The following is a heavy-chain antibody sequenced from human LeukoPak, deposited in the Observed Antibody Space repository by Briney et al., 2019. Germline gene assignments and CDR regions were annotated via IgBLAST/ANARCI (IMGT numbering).Heavy chain of an antibody. CDR2: IYYTGAT. V-gene: IGHV4-59*08. CDR3: ARHAQATPSPLDY. Sequence: SETLSLTCTVSGGSISSYYWSWIRQPPGKGLEWLAYIYYTGATNYNPSLKSPATMSLDTSKNHFSLWLRSETAADTAIYVRARHAQATPSPLDYWGPGKPGTVSS. J-gene: IGHJ4*02. CDR1: GGSISSYY. D-gene: IGHD5-12*01.